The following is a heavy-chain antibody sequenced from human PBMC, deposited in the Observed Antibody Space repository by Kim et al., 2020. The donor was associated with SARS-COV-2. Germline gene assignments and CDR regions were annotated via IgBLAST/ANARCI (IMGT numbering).Heavy chain of an antibody. V-gene: IGHV1-18*01. CDR1: GYTFTSYG. D-gene: IGHD3-3*01. J-gene: IGHJ6*04. CDR2: ISAYNGNT. CDR3: ARGPYGVVQTPVKFGVDV. Sequence: ASVKVSCKASGYTFTSYGISWVRQAPGQGLEWMGWISAYNGNTNYAQKLQGRVTMTTDTSTSTAYMELRSLRSDDTAVYYCARGPYGVVQTPVKFGVDVWGKGTTVTVSS.